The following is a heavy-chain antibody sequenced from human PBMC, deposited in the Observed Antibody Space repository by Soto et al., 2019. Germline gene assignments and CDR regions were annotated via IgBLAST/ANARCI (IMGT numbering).Heavy chain of an antibody. D-gene: IGHD3-22*01. CDR1: GYSFAGYW. V-gene: IGHV5-10-1*01. Sequence: ESLKIACKGSGYSFAGYWITWVRQKPGKGLEWMGRIDPSDSQTYYSPSFRGHVTISVTKSITTVFLQWSSLRASDTAMYYCARQIYDSDTGPNFQYYFDSWGQGTPVTVSS. CDR2: IDPSDSQT. J-gene: IGHJ4*02. CDR3: ARQIYDSDTGPNFQYYFDS.